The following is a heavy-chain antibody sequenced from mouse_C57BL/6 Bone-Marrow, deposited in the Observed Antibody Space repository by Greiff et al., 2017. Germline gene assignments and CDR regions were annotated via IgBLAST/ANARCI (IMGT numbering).Heavy chain of an antibody. CDR2: INPYNGGT. CDR3: ARGDYDSMDD. V-gene: IGHV1-19*01. J-gene: IGHJ4*01. CDR1: GYTFTDYY. Sequence: VQLQQSGPVLVKPGASVKMSCKASGYTFTDYYMNWVKQSHGKSLEWIGVINPYNGGTSYNQKFKGKATLTVDKSSSTAYMELNSLTSEDSAVYYCARGDYDSMDDWGQGTTVTVSS.